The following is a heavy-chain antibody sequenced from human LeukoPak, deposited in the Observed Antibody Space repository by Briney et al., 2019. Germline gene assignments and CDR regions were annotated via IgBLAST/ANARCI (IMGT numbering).Heavy chain of an antibody. D-gene: IGHD3-9*01. CDR2: ISYDGSNK. Sequence: PGGSLRLSCAASGFTFSSYGMHWVRQAPGKGLEWVAVISYDGSNKYYADSVKGRFTISRDNSKNTLYLQMNSLRAEDTAVYYCAKDRIRYFDWLSYFGYWGQGTLVTVSS. CDR1: GFTFSSYG. V-gene: IGHV3-30*18. J-gene: IGHJ4*02. CDR3: AKDRIRYFDWLSYFGY.